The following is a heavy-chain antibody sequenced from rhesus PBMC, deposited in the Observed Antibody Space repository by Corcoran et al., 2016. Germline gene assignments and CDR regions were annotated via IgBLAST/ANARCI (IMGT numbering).Heavy chain of an antibody. CDR1: GGSISSSY. V-gene: IGHV4-169*02. CDR3: ARDWHSGLDY. Sequence: HLQLQESGPGLVKPSETLSVTCAVSGGSISSSYWGSIRQAPGKGLEWIGYIFGSGSSTNYNPSLKSRVTLSVDTSKNQLSLKLSSVTTADTAVYYCARDWHSGLDYWGQGVLVTVSS. J-gene: IGHJ4*01. CDR2: IFGSGSST. D-gene: IGHD2-33*01.